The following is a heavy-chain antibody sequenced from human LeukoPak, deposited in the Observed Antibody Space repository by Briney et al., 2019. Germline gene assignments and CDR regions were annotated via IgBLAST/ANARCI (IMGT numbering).Heavy chain of an antibody. Sequence: PSETLSLTCTVSGGSISSSSYYWGWIRQPPGKGLEWIGSIYYSGSTYYNPSLKSRVTISVDTSKNQFSLKLSSVTAADTAVYYCARDPLEGDDFWSGVNWFDPWGQGTLVTVSS. V-gene: IGHV4-39*02. CDR1: GGSISSSSYY. CDR2: IYYSGST. D-gene: IGHD3-3*01. CDR3: ARDPLEGDDFWSGVNWFDP. J-gene: IGHJ5*02.